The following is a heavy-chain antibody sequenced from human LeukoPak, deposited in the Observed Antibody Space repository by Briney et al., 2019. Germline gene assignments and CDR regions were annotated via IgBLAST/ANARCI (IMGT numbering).Heavy chain of an antibody. D-gene: IGHD3-10*01. CDR3: VKSYYASGTYLQFDY. J-gene: IGHJ4*02. V-gene: IGHV3-64D*06. CDR2: VSSTGFTT. Sequence: GGSLRLSCSASGFTFSSYAMHWVRQAPGKGLEYVSAVSSTGFTTYYADSVEGRFTISRDNSKNTLYLQMSSLRAEDTAVYYCVKSYYASGTYLQFDYWGQGTLVTVSS. CDR1: GFTFSSYA.